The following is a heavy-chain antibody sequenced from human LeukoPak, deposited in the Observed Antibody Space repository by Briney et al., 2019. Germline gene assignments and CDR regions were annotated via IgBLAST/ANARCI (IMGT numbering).Heavy chain of an antibody. J-gene: IGHJ4*02. Sequence: PGGSLRLSCAASGFTFTYYALSWVRQAPGKGLEWVSVISGSGATTHYTDPVKGRFTISRDNSKNTLYLQMNSLRAEDTAVYYCAKTDCTSSSCYTIESWGQGTLVTVSS. D-gene: IGHD2-2*02. CDR2: ISGSGATT. CDR3: AKTDCTSSSCYTIES. V-gene: IGHV3-23*01. CDR1: GFTFTYYA.